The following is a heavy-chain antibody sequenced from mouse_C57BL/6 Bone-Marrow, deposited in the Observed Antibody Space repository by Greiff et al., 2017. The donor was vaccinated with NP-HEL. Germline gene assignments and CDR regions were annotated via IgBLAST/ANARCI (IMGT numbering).Heavy chain of an antibody. Sequence: EVKLVESGEGLVKPGGSLKLSCAASGFTFSSYAMSWVRQTPEKRLEWVAYISSGGDYIYYADTVKGRFTISRDNARNTLYLQMSSLKSEDTARYYCTRHITTVVATDWYFDVWGTGTTVTVSA. CDR3: TRHITTVVATDWYFDV. V-gene: IGHV5-9-1*02. D-gene: IGHD1-1*01. J-gene: IGHJ1*03. CDR2: ISSGGDYI. CDR1: GFTFSSYA.